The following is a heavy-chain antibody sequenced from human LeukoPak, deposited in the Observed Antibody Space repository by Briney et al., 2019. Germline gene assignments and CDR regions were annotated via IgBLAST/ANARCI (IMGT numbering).Heavy chain of an antibody. J-gene: IGHJ4*02. CDR3: ARDGYKTVFDY. V-gene: IGHV1-46*01. CDR2: INPSGGST. CDR1: GYTFTSYY. D-gene: IGHD5-24*01. Sequence: GASVKVSCKASGYTFTSYYMHWVRQAPGQGLEWMGIINPSGGSTSYAQKFQGRVTMTTDTSTSTAYMELRSLRSDDTAVYYCARDGYKTVFDYWGQGTLVTVSS.